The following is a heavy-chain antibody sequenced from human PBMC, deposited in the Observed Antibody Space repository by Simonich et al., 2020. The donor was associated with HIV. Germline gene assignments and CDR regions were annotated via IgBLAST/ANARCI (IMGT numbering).Heavy chain of an antibody. D-gene: IGHD5-18*01. CDR3: ARYTGMAGFDY. V-gene: IGHV4-34*01. Sequence: QVQLQQWGAGLLKPSETLSLTCAVYGGSFSGYYWSWIRQPPGKGLEWIGEINHSGSTNYLPSLKSRVIISVDTSKNQFSLKLSSVTATDTAVYYCARYTGMAGFDYWGHGTLVTVSS. J-gene: IGHJ4*01. CDR2: INHSGST. CDR1: GGSFSGYY.